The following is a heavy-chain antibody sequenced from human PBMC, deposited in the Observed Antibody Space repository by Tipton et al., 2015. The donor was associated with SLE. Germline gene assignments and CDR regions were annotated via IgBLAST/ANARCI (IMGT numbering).Heavy chain of an antibody. D-gene: IGHD6-13*01. Sequence: SLRLSCAASGFTFSSYGMHWVRQAPGKGLEWVAFIRYDGSNKYYADSVKGRFTISRDNSKNTLYLQMNSLRAEDTAVYYCAKDSGSSRLGAFDIWGQGTMVTVSS. CDR1: GFTFSSYG. V-gene: IGHV3-30*02. J-gene: IGHJ3*02. CDR3: AKDSGSSRLGAFDI. CDR2: IRYDGSNK.